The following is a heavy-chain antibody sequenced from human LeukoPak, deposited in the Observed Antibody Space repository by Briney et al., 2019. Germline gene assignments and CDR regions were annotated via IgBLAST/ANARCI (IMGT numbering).Heavy chain of an antibody. CDR2: IYYSGST. D-gene: IGHD3-10*01. CDR3: ARSLGDYGSGSFSYYYYYMDV. J-gene: IGHJ6*03. CDR1: GGSISSYY. V-gene: IGHV4-59*01. Sequence: PSETLSLTCTVSGGSISSYYWSWLRQPPGKGLEWIGYIYYSGSTNYNPSLKSRVTISVDTSKNQFSLKLSSVTAADTAVYYCARSLGDYGSGSFSYYYYYMDVWGKGTTVTVSS.